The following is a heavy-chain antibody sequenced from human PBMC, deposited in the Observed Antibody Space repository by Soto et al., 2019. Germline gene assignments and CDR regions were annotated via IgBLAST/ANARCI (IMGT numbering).Heavy chain of an antibody. CDR3: VRTSLVVAVATREDF. CDR1: GFTFSNYW. V-gene: IGHV3-74*01. Sequence: EVQLVESGGGLVQPGESLRLSCAASGFTFSNYWMHWVRQAPGQGLVWVSRIDSDGSRITDADFVKGRFTISRDNAKNTVYLHMNSLTAEDTAVYYCVRTSLVVAVATREDFWGQGTLVTVSS. D-gene: IGHD2-15*01. J-gene: IGHJ4*02. CDR2: IDSDGSRI.